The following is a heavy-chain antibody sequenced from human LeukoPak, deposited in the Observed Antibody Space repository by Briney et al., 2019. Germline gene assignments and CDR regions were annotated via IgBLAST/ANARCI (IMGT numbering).Heavy chain of an antibody. CDR3: AKEVY. Sequence: PGGSLRLSCAASGYSFSRDWMSWVRQAPGKGPEWVASIKLDGSEKYYVDSVKGRFTISRDNAKNSLYLQMNTLRAEDTAVYYCAKEVYWGQGTLVTVSS. CDR1: GYSFSRDW. CDR2: IKLDGSEK. V-gene: IGHV3-7*01. J-gene: IGHJ4*02.